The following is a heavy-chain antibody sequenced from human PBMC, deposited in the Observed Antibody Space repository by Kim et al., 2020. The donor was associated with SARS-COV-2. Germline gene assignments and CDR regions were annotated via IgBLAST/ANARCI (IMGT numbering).Heavy chain of an antibody. V-gene: IGHV3-15*01. D-gene: IGHD3-10*01. J-gene: IGHJ4*02. Sequence: AAPVKGRFTISRDDSKNTLYLQMNSLKTEDTAVYYCTTDGGYYYGSGVDYWGQGTLVTVSS. CDR3: TTDGGYYYGSGVDY.